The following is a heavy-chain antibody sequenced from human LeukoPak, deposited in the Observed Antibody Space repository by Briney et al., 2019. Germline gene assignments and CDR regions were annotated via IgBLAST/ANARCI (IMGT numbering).Heavy chain of an antibody. V-gene: IGHV4-59*08. J-gene: IGHJ4*01. CDR3: ARRVPYDSSGFDY. Sequence: SETRSLTCTVSGGSISSYYWSWIRQPPGKGLEWIGYIYYNGSTNYNPSLKSRVTISVDTSKNQFSLKLSSVTAADTAVYYCARRVPYDSSGFDYWGHGTLWTVSS. CDR1: GGSISSYY. D-gene: IGHD3-22*01. CDR2: IYYNGST.